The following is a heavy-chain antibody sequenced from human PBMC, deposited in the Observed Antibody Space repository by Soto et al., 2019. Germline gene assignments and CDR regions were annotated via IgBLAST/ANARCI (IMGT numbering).Heavy chain of an antibody. V-gene: IGHV4-59*01. J-gene: IGHJ6*02. Sequence: PSETLSLTCTVSGGPISSYYWSWIRQPPGKGLEWIGYIYYSGSTNYNPSLKSRVTISVDTSKNQFSLKLSSVTAADTAVYYCARGGSIAAPVGSYYYYYGMDVWGQGTTVTVSS. CDR2: IYYSGST. CDR3: ARGGSIAAPVGSYYYYYGMDV. D-gene: IGHD6-6*01. CDR1: GGPISSYY.